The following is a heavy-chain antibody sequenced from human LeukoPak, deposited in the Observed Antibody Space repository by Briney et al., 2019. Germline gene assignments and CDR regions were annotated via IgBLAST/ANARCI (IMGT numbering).Heavy chain of an antibody. CDR2: INHSGIT. V-gene: IGHV4-34*01. D-gene: IGHD3-10*01. CDR3: ARGLREFGYYYYHMDV. CDR1: GGSISSYY. Sequence: PSETLSLTCTVSGGSISSYYWSWIRQPPGKGLEWIAEINHSGITNYNPSLKSRLTISVDTSKNQFSLRLSSVTAADTAVYYCARGLREFGYYYYHMDVWGKGTTVTVSS. J-gene: IGHJ6*03.